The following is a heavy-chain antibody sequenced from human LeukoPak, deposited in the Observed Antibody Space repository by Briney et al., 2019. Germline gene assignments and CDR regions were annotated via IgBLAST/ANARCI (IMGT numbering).Heavy chain of an antibody. J-gene: IGHJ5*02. CDR1: GFTSSSYW. D-gene: IGHD3-10*01. CDR3: VRGRGSYGWFDP. V-gene: IGHV3-74*01. CDR2: ISGDGTAR. Sequence: GGSLRLSCAASGFTSSSYWMHWVRQVPGKGLVWVSRISGDGTARNYADSVKGRFTISGDDAKNTVDLQMNSLRGEDTAVYYCVRGRGSYGWFDPWGQGTLVTVSS.